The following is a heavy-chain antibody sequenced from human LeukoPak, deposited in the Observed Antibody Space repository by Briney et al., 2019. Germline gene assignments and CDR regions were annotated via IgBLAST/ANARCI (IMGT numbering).Heavy chain of an antibody. CDR3: AKDSLYSGSRPDAFDI. CDR2: IRYDGSNK. V-gene: IGHV3-30*02. CDR1: GLTFSNLK. J-gene: IGHJ3*02. Sequence: GGSLRLSCAVSGLTFSNLKMNWVRQAPGKGLEWVAFIRYDGSNKYYADSVKGRFTISRDNSKNTLYLQMNSLRAEDTAVYYCAKDSLYSGSRPDAFDIWGQGTMVTVSS. D-gene: IGHD1-26*01.